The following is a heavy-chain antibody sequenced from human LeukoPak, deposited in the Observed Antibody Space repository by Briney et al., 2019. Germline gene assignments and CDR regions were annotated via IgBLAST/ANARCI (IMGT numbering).Heavy chain of an antibody. V-gene: IGHV1-69*02. D-gene: IGHD2-2*02. J-gene: IGHJ5*02. CDR2: IIPILGIE. CDR3: ARPYCSSTSCYRGWFDP. CDR1: GGTFISYT. Sequence: GASVKVSCKASGGTFISYTMSWVRQAPGQGLEGRGRIIPILGIEKYAQKFQGRVTITADKATSTEYMEMSKVRAGDTAVYYCARPYCSSTSCYRGWFDPWGQGTLVTVSS.